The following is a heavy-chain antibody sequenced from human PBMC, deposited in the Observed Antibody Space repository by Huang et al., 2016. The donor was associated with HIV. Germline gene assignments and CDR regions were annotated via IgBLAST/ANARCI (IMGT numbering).Heavy chain of an antibody. CDR2: IYYKGST. J-gene: IGHJ6*03. V-gene: IGHV4-39*01. D-gene: IGHD3-10*01. CDR1: GGSIRRSDYH. Sequence: QLLLQESGPGLVKPSEALALTCAVSGGSIRRSDYHWGWIRQPPGKGLGWIGSIYYKGSTHYRPSRKSRVTIAVDTSKNLFFLNLTSMTAADTAVYYCARHREGPVAYYSGWGSHLNYMDVWGRGRTVVVSS. CDR3: ARHREGPVAYYSGWGSHLNYMDV.